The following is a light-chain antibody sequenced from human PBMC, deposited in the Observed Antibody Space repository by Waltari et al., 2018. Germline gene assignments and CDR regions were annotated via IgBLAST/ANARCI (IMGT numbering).Light chain of an antibody. CDR2: ETS. V-gene: IGLV7-46*01. CDR1: TGDVPSGHS. Sequence: QPVVTQEPSPTVSPGGTVTLTCPSITGDVPSGHSPYWSQQKPGQAPRTLSYETSNKHSWTPARFSGSLLGGKAALTLSGAQAEDEADYYCLLSYSGSWVFGGGTKLTVL. J-gene: IGLJ3*02. CDR3: LLSYSGSWV.